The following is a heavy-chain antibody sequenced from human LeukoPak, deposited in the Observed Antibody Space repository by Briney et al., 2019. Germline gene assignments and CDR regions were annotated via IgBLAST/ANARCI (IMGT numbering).Heavy chain of an antibody. Sequence: PSETLSLTCAVYGGSFSGYYWSWIRQPPGKGLEWIGEINHSGSTNYNPSLKSRVTISLDTSNYQFSLTLTSITAADTAVYFCARDLGMADFDYWGQGTLVTVSS. CDR2: INHSGST. J-gene: IGHJ4*02. CDR3: ARDLGMADFDY. D-gene: IGHD6-13*01. CDR1: GGSFSGYY. V-gene: IGHV4-34*01.